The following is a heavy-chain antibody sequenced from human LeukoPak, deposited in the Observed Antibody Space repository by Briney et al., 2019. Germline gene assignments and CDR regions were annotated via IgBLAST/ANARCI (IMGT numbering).Heavy chain of an antibody. V-gene: IGHV4-34*01. J-gene: IGHJ6*02. CDR3: ARVHSSSYYYYYGMDV. D-gene: IGHD6-6*01. Sequence: SETLSLTCAVYGGSFSGYYWSWIRQPPGKGLEWIGEINHSGSTNYNPSPKSRVTISVDTSKNQFSLKLSSVTAADTAVYYCARVHSSSYYYYYGMDVWGQGTTVTVSS. CDR2: INHSGST. CDR1: GGSFSGYY.